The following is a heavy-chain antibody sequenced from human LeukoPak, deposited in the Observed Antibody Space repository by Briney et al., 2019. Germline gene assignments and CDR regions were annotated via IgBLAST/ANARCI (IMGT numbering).Heavy chain of an antibody. CDR2: IYYSGST. CDR3: ARAEDIVVVPAAAFDY. V-gene: IGHV4-31*03. D-gene: IGHD2-2*01. J-gene: IGHJ4*02. Sequence: ESSETLSLTCTVSGGSISSGGYYWSWIRQHPGKGLEWIGYIYYSGSTYYNLSLKSRVTISVDTSKNQFSLKLSSVTAADTAVYYCARAEDIVVVPAAAFDYWGQGTLVTVSS. CDR1: GGSISSGGYY.